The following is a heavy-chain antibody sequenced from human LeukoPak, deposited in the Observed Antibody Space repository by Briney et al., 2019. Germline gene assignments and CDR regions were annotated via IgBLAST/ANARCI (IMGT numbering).Heavy chain of an antibody. D-gene: IGHD3-22*01. CDR3: AKAPPGYYDSSGYYYTYWHFDL. Sequence: TGGSLRLSCAASGFTVSSNYMSWVRQAPGKGLEWVSIIYGDGDTTYYADSVKGRFTISRDNSKNTLYLQMNSLRAEDTAVYYCAKAPPGYYDSSGYYYTYWHFDLWGRGTLVTVSS. J-gene: IGHJ2*01. CDR2: IYGDGDTT. V-gene: IGHV3-53*01. CDR1: GFTVSSNY.